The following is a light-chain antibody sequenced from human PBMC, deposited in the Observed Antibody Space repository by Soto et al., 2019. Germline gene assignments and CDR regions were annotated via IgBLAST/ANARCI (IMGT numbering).Light chain of an antibody. J-gene: IGLJ2*01. V-gene: IGLV1-40*01. CDR2: GNS. CDR1: SSKIGAGYD. CDR3: QSYDISLSVSVI. Sequence: QSSLTQPPSVSGAPWQRVTISCTGSSSKIGAGYDVQWYQQLPGAAPKLLIFGNSNRPSGVPDRFSGSRSGTSASLAITGLQAEDEADYFCQSYDISLSVSVIFGGGTKVPVL.